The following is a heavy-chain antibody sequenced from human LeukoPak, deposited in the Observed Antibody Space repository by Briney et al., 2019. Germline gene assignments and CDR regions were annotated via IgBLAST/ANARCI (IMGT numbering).Heavy chain of an antibody. Sequence: PGGSLRLSCAASGFTFNSYAMSWVRQAPGKGLEWVSVIYSGGSTYYADSVKGRFTISRDNSKNTLYLQMNSLRAEDTAVYYCAKDKTTVTLWGQGTLVTVSS. D-gene: IGHD4-11*01. V-gene: IGHV3-23*03. CDR1: GFTFNSYA. CDR2: IYSGGST. J-gene: IGHJ4*02. CDR3: AKDKTTVTL.